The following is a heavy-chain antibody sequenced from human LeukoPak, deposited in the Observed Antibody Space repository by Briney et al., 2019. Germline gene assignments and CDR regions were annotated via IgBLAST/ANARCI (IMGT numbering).Heavy chain of an antibody. J-gene: IGHJ4*02. D-gene: IGHD5-12*01. CDR3: ARDGTYTDYDPDFDI. Sequence: GSLKISCKGSGYSFTTYWMSWVRQAPGKGLEWVANIKQGGSEKYYVDSVKGRFTISRDNAKNSLYLQMNSLRAEDTAVFYCARDGTYTDYDPDFDIWGQGTLVTVSS. CDR2: IKQGGSEK. CDR1: GYSFTTYW. V-gene: IGHV3-7*04.